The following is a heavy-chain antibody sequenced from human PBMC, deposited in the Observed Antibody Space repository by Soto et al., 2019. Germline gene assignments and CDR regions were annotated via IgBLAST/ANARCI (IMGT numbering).Heavy chain of an antibody. V-gene: IGHV3-21*01. D-gene: IGHD5-12*01. Sequence: EVQLVESGGGLVKPGGSLRLSCAASGFTFSSYSMNWVRQAPGKGLEWVSSISSSSSYIYYEDSVKGRFTISRDNAKISLYLQMNSLRAEDTAVYYCARDKQGGIVATIYYYYGMDVWGQGTTVTVSS. CDR3: ARDKQGGIVATIYYYYGMDV. CDR1: GFTFSSYS. CDR2: ISSSSSYI. J-gene: IGHJ6*02.